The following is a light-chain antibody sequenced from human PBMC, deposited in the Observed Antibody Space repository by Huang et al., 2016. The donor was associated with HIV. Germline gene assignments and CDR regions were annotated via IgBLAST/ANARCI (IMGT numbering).Light chain of an antibody. Sequence: EIVLAQSPVTLSLSPVERATLACRASQSVSVYLAWYQQKAGQPPRLLIYNASTRAPGIPARFSGSWSGTDFTLTISSLEPEDFAVYYCQQRIDLPPTFGRGTKVEIK. J-gene: IGKJ1*01. V-gene: IGKV3-11*01. CDR2: NAS. CDR3: QQRIDLPPT. CDR1: QSVSVY.